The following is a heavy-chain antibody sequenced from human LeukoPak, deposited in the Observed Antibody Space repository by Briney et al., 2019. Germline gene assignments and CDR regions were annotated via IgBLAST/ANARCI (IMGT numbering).Heavy chain of an antibody. V-gene: IGHV4-39*01. CDR2: IYYSGST. CDR3: ARLPLTEIGPIGP. CDR1: GGSISSSSYY. J-gene: IGHJ5*02. Sequence: SETLSLTCTVSGGSISSSSYYWGWIRQPPGKGLEWIGSIYYSGSTYYNPSLKSRVTISVDTSKNQFSLKLSSVTAADTAVYYCARLPLTEIGPIGPWGQGTLVTVSS. D-gene: IGHD2-8*02.